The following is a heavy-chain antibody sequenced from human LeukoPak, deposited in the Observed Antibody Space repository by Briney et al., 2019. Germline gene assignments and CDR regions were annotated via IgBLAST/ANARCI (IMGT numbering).Heavy chain of an antibody. CDR3: AKDIARSIVVVVAATSAFDY. CDR2: ISSSSSYI. V-gene: IGHV3-21*01. D-gene: IGHD2-15*01. CDR1: GFTFSSYS. J-gene: IGHJ4*02. Sequence: GGSLRLSCAASGFTFSSYSMNWVRQAPGKGLEWVSSISSSSSYIYYADSVKGRFTISRDNSKNTLYLQMNSLRAEDTAVYYCAKDIARSIVVVVAATSAFDYWGQGTLVTVSS.